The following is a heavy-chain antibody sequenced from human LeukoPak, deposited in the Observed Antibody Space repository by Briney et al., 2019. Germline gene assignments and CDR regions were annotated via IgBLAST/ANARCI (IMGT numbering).Heavy chain of an antibody. CDR1: GFTFSSYG. J-gene: IGHJ4*02. V-gene: IGHV3-30*02. Sequence: GGSLRLSCAASGFTFSSYGMHWVRHVPGKGLEWVAVKDHCADSVKGRFTASKDNSKSTPYLQMNSLRVEDTAIYYCAKDLCSDTNCASRGIDYWGQGTLVTVSS. CDR2: KD. CDR3: AKDLCSDTNCASRGIDY. D-gene: IGHD2-2*01.